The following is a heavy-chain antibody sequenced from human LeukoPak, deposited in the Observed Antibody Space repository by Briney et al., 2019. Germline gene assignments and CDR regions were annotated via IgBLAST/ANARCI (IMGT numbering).Heavy chain of an antibody. CDR1: GYSFTSHY. D-gene: IGHD4-23*01. J-gene: IGHJ5*02. CDR3: ARDNSIHERGWWFDP. Sequence: GASLKVSCKASGYSFTSHYMHWVRQAPGQGLEWMGLINPRGTSTIYAEKFQGRIIMTRDMSTTTDYMELSSLKSDDTAVYYCARDNSIHERGWWFDPWGQGTLVTVSS. V-gene: IGHV1-46*01. CDR2: INPRGTST.